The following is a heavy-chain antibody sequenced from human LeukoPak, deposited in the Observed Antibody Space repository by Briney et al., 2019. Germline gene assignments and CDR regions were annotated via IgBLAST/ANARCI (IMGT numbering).Heavy chain of an antibody. CDR1: GGSISSSSYY. CDR2: IYYSGST. D-gene: IGHD3-9*01. J-gene: IGHJ2*01. CDR3: ARAPYYDILTGYYTYWYFDL. Sequence: PSETLSLTCTVSGGSISSSSYYWGWIRQPPGKGLEWIGSIYYSGSTYYNPSLKSRVTISVDTSKNQFSLKLSSVAAADTAVYYCARAPYYDILTGYYTYWYFDLWGRGTLVTVSS. V-gene: IGHV4-39*07.